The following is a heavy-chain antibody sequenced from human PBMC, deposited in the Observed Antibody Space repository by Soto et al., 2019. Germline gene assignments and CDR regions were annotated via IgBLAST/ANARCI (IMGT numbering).Heavy chain of an antibody. CDR2: VYYSGGA. CDR3: GRVVEGATRHTDFDS. CDR1: GVSIHNSHSF. D-gene: IGHD2-21*01. Sequence: SETLSLTCAVSGVSIHNSHSFWGWIRQPPGKGLEFIANVYYSGGAHYNPSFKSRVTISVDTATNQVSLRMSSVTAADTAVYFCGRVVEGATRHTDFDSWGQGTQVTVSS. J-gene: IGHJ5*01. V-gene: IGHV4-39*01.